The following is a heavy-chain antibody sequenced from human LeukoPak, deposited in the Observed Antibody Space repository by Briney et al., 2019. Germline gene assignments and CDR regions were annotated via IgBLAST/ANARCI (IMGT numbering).Heavy chain of an antibody. D-gene: IGHD4-17*01. CDR2: FDPEDGEI. J-gene: IGHJ4*02. Sequence: ASVKVSGKVSGYTLTELSMHWVRQAPGKGLEWMGGFDPEDGEIIYAQKFQGRVTMTEDTSTDTAYMELSSLRSEDTAVYYCATGGPYGDLYFDYWGQGTLVTVSS. CDR3: ATGGPYGDLYFDY. CDR1: GYTLTELS. V-gene: IGHV1-24*01.